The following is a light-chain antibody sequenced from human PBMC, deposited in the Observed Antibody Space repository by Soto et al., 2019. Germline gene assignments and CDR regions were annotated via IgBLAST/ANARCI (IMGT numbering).Light chain of an antibody. CDR1: QSIFYSSNNKNF. J-gene: IGKJ4*01. CDR2: WAS. Sequence: DIVMTHSPDSLAVSLGERATINCKSSQSIFYSSNNKNFLAWYQQKPGQPPKLLISWASTRESGVPDRFSGSESGTDFTLTISRLQAEDVAVYYCQQYSNTPPTLGGGTTVDIK. CDR3: QQYSNTPPT. V-gene: IGKV4-1*01.